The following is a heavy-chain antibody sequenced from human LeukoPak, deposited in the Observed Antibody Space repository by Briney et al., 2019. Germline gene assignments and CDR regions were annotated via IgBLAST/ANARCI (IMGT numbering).Heavy chain of an antibody. CDR1: GFTFSSYG. J-gene: IGHJ3*02. CDR3: ARGYYYGSGSDAFDI. Sequence: GGSLRLSCAASGFTFSSYGMHWVRQAPGKGLEWVAVIWYDGSNKYYADSVKGRFTIPRDNSKNTLYLQMNSLRAEDTAVYYCARGYYYGSGSDAFDIWGQGTMVTVSS. D-gene: IGHD3-10*01. V-gene: IGHV3-33*01. CDR2: IWYDGSNK.